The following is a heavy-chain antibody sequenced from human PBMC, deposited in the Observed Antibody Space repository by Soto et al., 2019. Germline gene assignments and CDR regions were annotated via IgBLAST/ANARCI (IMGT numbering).Heavy chain of an antibody. V-gene: IGHV4-34*01. Sequence: SETLSLTCAVYGGSFSGYYWSWIRQPPGKGLEWIGEINHSGSTNYNPSLKSRVTISVDTSKNQFSLQLNSVTPEDTAVYYCARGAFIVSPCTGFDYWGQGTPVTVSS. J-gene: IGHJ4*02. CDR1: GGSFSGYY. D-gene: IGHD3-16*02. CDR3: ARGAFIVSPCTGFDY. CDR2: INHSGST.